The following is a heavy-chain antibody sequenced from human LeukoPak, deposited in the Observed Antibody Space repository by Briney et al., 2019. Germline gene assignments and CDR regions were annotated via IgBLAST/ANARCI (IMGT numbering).Heavy chain of an antibody. V-gene: IGHV3-9*01. J-gene: IGHJ4*02. CDR1: GFTFNDYA. CDR2: ISWNSGSI. D-gene: IGHD2-2*01. Sequence: PGGSLRLSCAASGFTFNDYAIHWIRQAPGKGLEWGSGISWNSGSIDYGDSVKGRFTISRDNAKSSLYLQMNSLRAEDTALYYCAKTPYSTSPYYYFDYWGQGTLVTVSS. CDR3: AKTPYSTSPYYYFDY.